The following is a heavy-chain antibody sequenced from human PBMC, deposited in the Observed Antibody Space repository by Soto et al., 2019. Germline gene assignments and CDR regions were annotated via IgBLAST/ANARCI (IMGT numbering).Heavy chain of an antibody. D-gene: IGHD2-21*01. V-gene: IGHV6-1*01. CDR2: TYYRSKWYN. J-gene: IGHJ4*02. Sequence: SQTLSLTCAISGDSVSSNSAAWNWIRQSPSRGLEWLGRTYYRSKWYNGYALSVKSRISINPDASKNQFSLQVNSVTPEDTAMYYCVSSDNGILDYWGQGTLVTVSS. CDR1: GDSVSSNSAA. CDR3: VSSDNGILDY.